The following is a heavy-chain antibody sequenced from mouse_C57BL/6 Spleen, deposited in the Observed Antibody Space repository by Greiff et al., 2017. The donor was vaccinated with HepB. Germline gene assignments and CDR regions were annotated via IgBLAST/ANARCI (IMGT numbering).Heavy chain of an antibody. Sequence: VQLQQSGPGLVKPSQSLSLTCSVTGYSITSGYYWNWIRQFPGNKLEWMGYISYDGSNNYNPSLKNRISITRDTSKNQFFLKLNSVTTEDTATYYCARRSGFYYFDYWGQGTTLTVSS. J-gene: IGHJ2*01. CDR1: GYSITSGYY. CDR2: ISYDGSN. V-gene: IGHV3-6*01. CDR3: ARRSGFYYFDY. D-gene: IGHD4-1*01.